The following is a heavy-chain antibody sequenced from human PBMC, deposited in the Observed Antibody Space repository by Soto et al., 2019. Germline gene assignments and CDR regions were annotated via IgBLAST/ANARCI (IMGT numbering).Heavy chain of an antibody. J-gene: IGHJ4*02. CDR1: GFTFSSYW. Sequence: GGSLRLSCAASGFTFSSYWMHWVRQAPGKGLVWVSRINSDGSSTSYADSVKGRFTISRDNAKNTLYLQMNSLRAEDTAVYYCARVEYYYDSSGYYENYFDYWGQGTLVTVSS. D-gene: IGHD3-22*01. CDR3: ARVEYYYDSSGYYENYFDY. V-gene: IGHV3-74*01. CDR2: INSDGSST.